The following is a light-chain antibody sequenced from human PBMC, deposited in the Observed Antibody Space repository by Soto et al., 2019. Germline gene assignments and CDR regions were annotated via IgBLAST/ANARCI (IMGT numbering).Light chain of an antibody. V-gene: IGLV1-51*01. J-gene: IGLJ1*01. CDR3: GSWDSSLSAYV. CDR2: DDN. CDR1: SSNSGGNS. Sequence: QSVLTQPPSVSAAPGQKGTISCSGSSSNSGGNSGSWYQGLPGTAPKRLIYDDNKRPSGIPDRFSGSKSGTSATLGITGFQTGDEADYYCGSWDSSLSAYVFGTGTKVTVL.